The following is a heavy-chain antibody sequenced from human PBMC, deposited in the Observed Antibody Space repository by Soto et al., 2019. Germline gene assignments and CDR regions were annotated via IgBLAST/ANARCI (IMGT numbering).Heavy chain of an antibody. CDR1: GGSFSGYY. Sequence: SETLSLTCAVYGGSFSGYYWSWIRQPPGKGLERIGEINHSGSTNYNPSLKSRVTISVDTSKNQFSLKLSSVTAADTAVYYCARIGYGSGSYNYYYYMDVWGKGTTVTVSS. CDR3: ARIGYGSGSYNYYYYMDV. D-gene: IGHD3-10*01. CDR2: INHSGST. V-gene: IGHV4-34*01. J-gene: IGHJ6*03.